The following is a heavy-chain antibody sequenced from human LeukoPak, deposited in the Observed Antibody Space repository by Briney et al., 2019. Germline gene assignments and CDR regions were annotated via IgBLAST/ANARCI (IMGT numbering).Heavy chain of an antibody. CDR1: GFTFDDYA. V-gene: IGHV3-43*02. CDR2: ISGDGGST. J-gene: IGHJ4*02. CDR3: AKELAYCGGDCYSYFDY. Sequence: GGSLRLSRAASGFTFDDYAMHRVRQAPGKGLEWVSLISGDGGSTYYADSVKGRFTISRDNSKNSLYLQMNSLRTEDTALYYCAKELAYCGGDCYSYFDYWGQGTLVTVSS. D-gene: IGHD2-21*02.